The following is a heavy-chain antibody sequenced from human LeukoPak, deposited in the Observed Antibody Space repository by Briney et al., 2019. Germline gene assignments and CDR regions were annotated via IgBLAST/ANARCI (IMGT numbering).Heavy chain of an antibody. J-gene: IGHJ4*02. Sequence: GGSQRLSRAASGFKFSDHYIDWVRQAPGKGLEWVGRSRNKASSYTTEYAASVEGRFAISRDVSESSLYLQMNSLRTEDTAVYYCARDRGTGFKNDFDYWGQGTLVTVSP. CDR1: GFKFSDHY. CDR2: SRNKASSYTT. V-gene: IGHV3-72*01. CDR3: ARDRGTGFKNDFDY. D-gene: IGHD7-27*01.